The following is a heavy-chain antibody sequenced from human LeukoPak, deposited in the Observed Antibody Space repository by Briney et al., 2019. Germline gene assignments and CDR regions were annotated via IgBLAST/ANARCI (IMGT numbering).Heavy chain of an antibody. J-gene: IGHJ4*02. CDR2: IYYSGST. CDR3: ARDSGGGFYFDY. V-gene: IGHV4-59*01. CDR1: GGSISSYY. D-gene: IGHD6-19*01. Sequence: SETLSLTCTVSGGSISSYYWSWIRQPPGKGLEWIGYIYYSGSTNYNPSLKSRVTISVDTSKNQFSLKLSSVTAADTAVYYCARDSGGGFYFDYGGRGTLVTVSS.